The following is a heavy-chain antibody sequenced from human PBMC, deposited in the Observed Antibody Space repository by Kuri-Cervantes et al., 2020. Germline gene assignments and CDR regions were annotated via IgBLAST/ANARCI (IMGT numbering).Heavy chain of an antibody. CDR2: IYTSGST. CDR1: GGSMSSYY. J-gene: IGHJ6*03. CDR3: ARDQYFYYMDV. V-gene: IGHV4-4*07. Sequence: ESLKISCTVSGGSMSSYYWSWIRQPAGQGLEWIGRIYTSGSTNYNPSLKSRVTISVDKSKNQFSLKVSSVTAADTAVYFCARDQYFYYMDVWGKGTAVTVSS.